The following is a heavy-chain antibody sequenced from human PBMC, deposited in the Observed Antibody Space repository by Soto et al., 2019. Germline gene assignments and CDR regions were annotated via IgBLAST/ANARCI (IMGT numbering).Heavy chain of an antibody. D-gene: IGHD5-12*01. CDR2: ITGSGGSS. V-gene: IGHV3-23*01. J-gene: IGHJ4*02. CDR3: AKDLRHGYGGYDGPPF. CDR1: GFTFSNYG. Sequence: EVQLFESGGGLVQPGGSLGLSCAASGFTFSNYGMNWVRQAPGNGLEWVSTITGSGGSSYYGDSVKGRFTISRDNYKNTLYMRMNSLRAEDTAVYYCAKDLRHGYGGYDGPPFWGRGTLVTVS.